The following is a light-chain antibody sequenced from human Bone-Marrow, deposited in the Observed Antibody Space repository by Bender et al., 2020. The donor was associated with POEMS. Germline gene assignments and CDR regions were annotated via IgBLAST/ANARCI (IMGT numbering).Light chain of an antibody. CDR3: QAWDSSAYYV. CDR1: NLGDKY. V-gene: IGLV3-1*01. Sequence: SFELTQPPSVSVSPGQTASITCSGDNLGDKYVCWYQQKPGQSPVLVIYQDNMRPSGIPERFSGSNSGNTATLTISGTQAMDEADYYCQAWDSSAYYVFGPGTEVTVL. J-gene: IGLJ1*01. CDR2: QDN.